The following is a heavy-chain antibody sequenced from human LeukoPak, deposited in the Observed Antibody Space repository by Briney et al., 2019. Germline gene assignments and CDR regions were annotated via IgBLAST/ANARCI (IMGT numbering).Heavy chain of an antibody. J-gene: IGHJ6*03. CDR1: GYTFTGYY. CDR2: INPNSGGT. D-gene: IGHD3-22*01. CDR3: ASGYYDSSGSYYYYYYMDV. V-gene: IGHV1-2*02. Sequence: ASVKVSCKASGYTFTGYYMHWVRQAPGQGLEWMGWINPNSGGTNYAQKFQGRVTMTRDTSISTAYMELSRLRSDDTAVYYCASGYYDSSGSYYYYYYMDVWGKGTTVTVSS.